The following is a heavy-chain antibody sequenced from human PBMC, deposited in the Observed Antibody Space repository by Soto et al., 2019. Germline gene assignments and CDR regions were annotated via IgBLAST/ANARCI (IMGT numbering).Heavy chain of an antibody. CDR3: ARDIVAQRGVQYYYSDMDV. V-gene: IGHV1-18*01. Sequence: KFACKAAGYTFTSYCTRWVRQAPGQGLEWMGWISAYNGNTNYARKLQGRVTMTTDTSTSTAYMELRSLRSDDTAVYYCARDIVAQRGVQYYYSDMDVWGKGTTVTVSS. CDR2: ISAYNGNT. CDR1: GYTFTSYC. D-gene: IGHD3-10*01. J-gene: IGHJ6*03.